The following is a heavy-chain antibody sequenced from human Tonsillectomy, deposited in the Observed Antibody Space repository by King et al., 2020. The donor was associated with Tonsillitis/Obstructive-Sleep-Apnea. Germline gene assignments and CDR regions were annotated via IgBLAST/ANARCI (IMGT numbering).Heavy chain of an antibody. CDR2: SSSRGSTI. J-gene: IGHJ6*03. CDR3: AGAYSSSWSSRYYYYMDV. CDR1: GFTFSDFY. Sequence: VQLVESGGGLVKPGGSLRLSCATSGFTFSDFYMSWIRQAPGKGLEWVSYSSSRGSTIYYADSVKGRFTISRDNAKNSLYLQMNSLRAEDTAVYYCAGAYSSSWSSRYYYYMDVWGKGTTVTVSS. V-gene: IGHV3-11*01. D-gene: IGHD6-13*01.